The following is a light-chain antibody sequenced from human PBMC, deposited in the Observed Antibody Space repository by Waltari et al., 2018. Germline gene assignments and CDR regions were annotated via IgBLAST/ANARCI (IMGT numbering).Light chain of an antibody. Sequence: QSALTQPASVSGSPGQSITVSCPGTSSDVGSYNLVSWFQQYPDTAPKLLIFEVNKRPSGVSNRFSGSKSGNTASLTISGLQAGDEADYYCCSYAGSGIYVFGTGAKVTVL. CDR2: EVN. V-gene: IGLV2-23*02. J-gene: IGLJ1*01. CDR3: CSYAGSGIYV. CDR1: SSDVGSYNL.